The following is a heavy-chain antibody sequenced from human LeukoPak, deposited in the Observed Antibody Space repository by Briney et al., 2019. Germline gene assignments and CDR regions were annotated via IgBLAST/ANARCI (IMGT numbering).Heavy chain of an antibody. CDR3: ASSRFGVVTPWITRMDV. CDR1: GGSISGYY. D-gene: IGHD3-3*02. V-gene: IGHV4-34*01. J-gene: IGHJ6*02. Sequence: PSATLSLTCAVSGGSISGYYWSWIRPPPGKGLEWIGEINHSGATNYNPSLKSRVTISVDTSKNQFSLKLSSVTAADTAVYYCASSRFGVVTPWITRMDVWGQGTTVTVSS. CDR2: INHSGAT.